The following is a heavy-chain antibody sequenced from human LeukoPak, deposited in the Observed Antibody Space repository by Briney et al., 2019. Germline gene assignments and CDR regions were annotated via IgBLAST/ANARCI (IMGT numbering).Heavy chain of an antibody. Sequence: ASVKVSCKASGYTFTGYYMHWVRQAPGQGLEWMGWINPNSGGTNYAQKFQGRVAMTRDMSTSTVYMELSSLRSEDTAVYYCASSPAVYEDYYMDVWGKGTTVTVSS. CDR1: GYTFTGYY. D-gene: IGHD2-8*01. CDR2: INPNSGGT. V-gene: IGHV1-2*02. CDR3: ASSPAVYEDYYMDV. J-gene: IGHJ6*03.